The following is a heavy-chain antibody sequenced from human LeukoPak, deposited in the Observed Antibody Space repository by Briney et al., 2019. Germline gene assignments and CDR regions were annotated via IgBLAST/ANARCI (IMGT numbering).Heavy chain of an antibody. J-gene: IGHJ4*02. D-gene: IGHD2-21*01. V-gene: IGHV3-48*03. CDR1: GFPFSSYE. CDR3: ARLFSTAHY. CDR2: ISSSGSTI. Sequence: GGSLRLPCAVSGFPFSSYEMNWVRQAPEKGLEWVSLISSSGSTIYYADSVKGRFTISRDNAKNSLYLRMNSLRAEDTAVYYCARLFSTAHYWGQGALVTVSS.